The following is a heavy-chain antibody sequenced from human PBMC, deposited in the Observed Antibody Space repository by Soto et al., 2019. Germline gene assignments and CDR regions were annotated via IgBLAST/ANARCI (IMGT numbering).Heavy chain of an antibody. CDR1: GGTFSRYT. D-gene: IGHD2-8*01. CDR2: ISGYNGDT. J-gene: IGHJ6*02. Sequence: ASVKVSCKASGGTFSRYTISWVRQAPGQGLEWMGWISGYNGDTNYAQKFQGRVTMTVDTSTTTAFMELTSLTSDDRAVYYCAKNGQPPYYYYGMDVWGQGTTVTVSS. V-gene: IGHV1-18*01. CDR3: AKNGQPPYYYYGMDV.